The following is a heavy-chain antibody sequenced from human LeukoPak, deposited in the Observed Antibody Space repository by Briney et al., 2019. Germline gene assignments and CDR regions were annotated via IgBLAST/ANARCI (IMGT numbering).Heavy chain of an antibody. V-gene: IGHV3-11*01. CDR3: AREKVAGTFDS. CDR1: EFIVNDYY. J-gene: IGHJ4*02. CDR2: IGGSDSIV. D-gene: IGHD6-19*01. Sequence: GGSLRLSCAVSEFIVNDYYMSWIRQAPGKGLEWVSDIGGSDSIVAYADSVKGRFSISRDFAKNSLYLQMNSLRAEDTAVYYCAREKVAGTFDSWGQGALVAVSS.